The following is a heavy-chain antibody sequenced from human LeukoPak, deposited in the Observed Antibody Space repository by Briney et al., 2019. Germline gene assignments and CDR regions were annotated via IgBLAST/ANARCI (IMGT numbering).Heavy chain of an antibody. D-gene: IGHD1-26*01. Sequence: ASVKVSCKASGYTLTGYYMHWVRQAPGQGLEWMGWISAYNGNTNYAQKLQGRVTMTTDTSTSTAYMELRSLRSDDTAVYYCARDGGGEHWFDPWGQGTLVTVSS. CDR3: ARDGGGEHWFDP. V-gene: IGHV1-18*04. CDR2: ISAYNGNT. CDR1: GYTLTGYY. J-gene: IGHJ5*02.